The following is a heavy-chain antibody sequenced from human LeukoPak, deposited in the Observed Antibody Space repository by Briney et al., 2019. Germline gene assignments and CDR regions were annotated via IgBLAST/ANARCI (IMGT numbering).Heavy chain of an antibody. CDR3: ARGALGGSGYYYFDY. CDR1: GFTFDDYG. CDR2: INWNGGST. D-gene: IGHD3-22*01. Sequence: PGGSLRLSCAASGFTFDDYGMSWVRQAPGKGLEWVSGINWNGGSTGYADSVKGRFTISRDNAKNSLYLQMNSLRAEDTALYYCARGALGGSGYYYFDYWGQGTLVTVSS. J-gene: IGHJ4*02. V-gene: IGHV3-20*04.